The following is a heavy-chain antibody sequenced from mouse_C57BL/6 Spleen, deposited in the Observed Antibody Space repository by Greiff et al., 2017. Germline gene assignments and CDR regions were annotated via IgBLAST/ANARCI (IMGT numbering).Heavy chain of an antibody. D-gene: IGHD2-5*01. CDR1: GYAFSSSW. Sequence: QVQLQQSGPELVKPGASVKISCKASGYAFSSSWMNWVKQRPGKGLEWIGRIYPGDGDTNYNGKFKGKATLTADKSSSTAYMQLSSLTSEDSAVXFCARSYYSNKGDLDVWGTGTTVTVSS. J-gene: IGHJ1*03. CDR2: IYPGDGDT. CDR3: ARSYYSNKGDLDV. V-gene: IGHV1-82*01.